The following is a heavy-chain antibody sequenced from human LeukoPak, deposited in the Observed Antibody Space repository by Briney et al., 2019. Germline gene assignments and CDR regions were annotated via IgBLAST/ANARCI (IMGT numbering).Heavy chain of an antibody. CDR1: GFTFSSYS. D-gene: IGHD6-19*01. CDR2: ISSSSSYI. Sequence: GSLRLSCAASGFTFSSYSMNWVRQAPGKGLEWVSSISSSSSYIYYADSVKGRFTISRDNAKNSLYLQMNSLRAEDTAVYYCARVPWARGVQWLVPLYYYYGMDVWGQGTTVTVSS. J-gene: IGHJ6*02. CDR3: ARVPWARGVQWLVPLYYYYGMDV. V-gene: IGHV3-21*01.